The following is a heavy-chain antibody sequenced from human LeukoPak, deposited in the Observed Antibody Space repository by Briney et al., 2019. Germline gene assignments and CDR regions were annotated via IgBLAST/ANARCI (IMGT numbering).Heavy chain of an antibody. CDR1: GFTFSSYA. Sequence: PGGSLRLSCAVSGFTFSSYAMSWVRQAPGKGLEWVSAISGSGGSTYYADSVKGRFTTSRDNSKNTPYLQMNSLRAEDTAVYYCAKGGWYRVWYFDLWGRGTLVTVSS. D-gene: IGHD6-19*01. J-gene: IGHJ2*01. CDR2: ISGSGGST. V-gene: IGHV3-23*01. CDR3: AKGGWYRVWYFDL.